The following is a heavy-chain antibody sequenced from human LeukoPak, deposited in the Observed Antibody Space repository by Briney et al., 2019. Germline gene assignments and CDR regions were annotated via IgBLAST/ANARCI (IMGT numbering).Heavy chain of an antibody. CDR2: ISYDGSNK. D-gene: IGHD1-26*01. V-gene: IGHV3-30-3*01. Sequence: QSGGSPRLSCAASGFTFRTYTMHWVRQAPGKGLEWVAVISYDGSNKYYADSVKGRFTISRDNSKNTLYLQMNSLRAEDTAVYYCARDRRKVGATKEGGFDYWGQGTLVTVSS. CDR1: GFTFRTYT. J-gene: IGHJ4*02. CDR3: ARDRRKVGATKEGGFDY.